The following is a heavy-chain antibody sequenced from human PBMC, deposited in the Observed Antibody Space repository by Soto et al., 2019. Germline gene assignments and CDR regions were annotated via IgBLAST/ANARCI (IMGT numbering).Heavy chain of an antibody. Sequence: GASVKVSCKTSGYTFTXYGISWVRQAPGQGLEWMGWINPNSGGTNYAQKFQGWVTMTRDTSISTAYMELSRLRSDDTAVYYCARDWVSDYDLGYWGQGTLVTVSS. CDR2: INPNSGGT. J-gene: IGHJ4*02. V-gene: IGHV1-2*04. D-gene: IGHD5-12*01. CDR3: ARDWVSDYDLGY. CDR1: GYTFTXYG.